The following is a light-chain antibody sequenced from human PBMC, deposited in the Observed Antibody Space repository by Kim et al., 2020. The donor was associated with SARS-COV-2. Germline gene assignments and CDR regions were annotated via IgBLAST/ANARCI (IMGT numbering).Light chain of an antibody. CDR2: ANN. Sequence: GQRVTISCSGSSSNIGSNNVNWYQQLPGTAPKLLMYANNQRPSGVPDRFSGSKSGTSASLAISGLQSEDEADFYCASWDDRLDGYVFGTGTKVTVL. V-gene: IGLV1-44*01. CDR1: SSNIGSNN. J-gene: IGLJ1*01. CDR3: ASWDDRLDGYV.